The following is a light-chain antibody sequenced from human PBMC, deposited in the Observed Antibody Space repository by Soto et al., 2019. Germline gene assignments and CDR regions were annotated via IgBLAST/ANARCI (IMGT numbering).Light chain of an antibody. Sequence: DIQMTQSPPTLSASVGDRVTITCRASQRIFNWLARYQQKPGKAPKLLIQKASNLETGVPSRFSGSGSGTDFTLSISSLQPDDSATYYCQQYNSFYPTFGQGTK. CDR1: QRIFNW. V-gene: IGKV1-5*03. CDR3: QQYNSFYPT. CDR2: KAS. J-gene: IGKJ2*01.